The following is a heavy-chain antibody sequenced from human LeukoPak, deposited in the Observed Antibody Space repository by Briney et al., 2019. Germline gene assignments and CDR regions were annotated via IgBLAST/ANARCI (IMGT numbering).Heavy chain of an antibody. CDR3: ARGAGSHDY. CDR1: GYSISSGYY. D-gene: IGHD1-26*01. V-gene: IGHV4-61*01. CDR2: IYYSGST. Sequence: PSETLSLTCTVSGYSISSGYYWSWIRQPPGKGLEWIGYIYYSGSTNYNPSLKSRVTISVDTSKNQFSLKLSSVTAADTAVYYCARGAGSHDYWGQGTLVTVSS. J-gene: IGHJ4*02.